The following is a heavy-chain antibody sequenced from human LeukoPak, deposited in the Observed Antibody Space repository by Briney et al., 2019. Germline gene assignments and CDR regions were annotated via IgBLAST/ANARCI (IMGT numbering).Heavy chain of an antibody. Sequence: SVKVSCKASGGTFSSYAISWVRQAPGQGLEWMGGVIPIFGTANYAQKFQGRVTITADESTSTAYMELSSLRSEDTAVYYCAREPTYSSSSLGNLDYWGQGTLVTVSS. CDR1: GGTFSSYA. J-gene: IGHJ4*02. D-gene: IGHD6-6*01. V-gene: IGHV1-69*13. CDR3: AREPTYSSSSLGNLDY. CDR2: VIPIFGTA.